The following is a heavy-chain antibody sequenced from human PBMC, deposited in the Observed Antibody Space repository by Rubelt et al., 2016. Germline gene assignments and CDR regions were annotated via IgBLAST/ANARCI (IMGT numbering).Heavy chain of an antibody. D-gene: IGHD4-17*01. V-gene: IGHV4-31*03. CDR1: GGSISSGDYY. CDR3: ARGGTTVTDYYFDY. Sequence: QVQLQESGPGLVKPSGTLSLTCTVSGGSISSGDYYWSWIRQHPGKGLEWIGYIYYSGSTYDNPSLKRRLDMRVDTSNTHFSLKPSSVTAADTAVYYCARGGTTVTDYYFDYWGQGTLITVSS. J-gene: IGHJ4*02. CDR2: IYYSGST.